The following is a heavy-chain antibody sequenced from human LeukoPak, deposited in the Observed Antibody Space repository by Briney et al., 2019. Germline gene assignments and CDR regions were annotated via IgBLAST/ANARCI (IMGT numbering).Heavy chain of an antibody. D-gene: IGHD3-22*01. CDR3: ARGSYDSSGHIDY. CDR1: GYSFTSYW. CDR2: IDPSESYT. V-gene: IGHV5-10-1*01. Sequence: GEPLKISCKGSGYSFTSYWVSWVRQMPGKGRGWMGRIDPSESYTNYSPSFQGHVTISGDKSISTAYLQWSSLKASDTARYYCARGSYDSSGHIDYWGQGTLVTVSS. J-gene: IGHJ4*02.